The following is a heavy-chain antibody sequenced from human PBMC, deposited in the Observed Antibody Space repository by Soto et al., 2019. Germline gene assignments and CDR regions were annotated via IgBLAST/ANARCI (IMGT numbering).Heavy chain of an antibody. CDR2: IKEDGNKK. V-gene: IGHV3-7*01. CDR1: GFTFSNYW. J-gene: IGHJ3*02. D-gene: IGHD2-15*01. CDR3: ARGKGSCSGDSCSPSGSAFDI. Sequence: GGSLRLSCAASGFTFSNYWMSWVRQAPGKGLEWVANIKEDGNKKYYVDSVRGRFTISRDNAKNSLYLQMNSLRAEDTAVYSCARGKGSCSGDSCSPSGSAFDIWGQGTMVTVSS.